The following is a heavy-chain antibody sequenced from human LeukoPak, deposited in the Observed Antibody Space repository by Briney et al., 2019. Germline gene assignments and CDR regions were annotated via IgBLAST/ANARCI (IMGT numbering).Heavy chain of an antibody. J-gene: IGHJ4*02. CDR1: GFSFSSYG. D-gene: IGHD3-22*01. Sequence: PGGSLRLSCAASGFSFSSYGMSWVRQGPGKGLEWVSTITGSGGNTDYADSVKGRFTISRDNSKNTLYLQMHSLRAEDTAVYYCAVDWYDSGGYGTFDYWGQGTLVTVSS. CDR3: AVDWYDSGGYGTFDY. V-gene: IGHV3-23*01. CDR2: ITGSGGNT.